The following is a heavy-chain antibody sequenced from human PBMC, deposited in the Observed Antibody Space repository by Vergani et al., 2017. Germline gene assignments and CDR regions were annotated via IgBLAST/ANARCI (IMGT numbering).Heavy chain of an antibody. CDR2: INDSGGT. Sequence: QVQLQQWGAGLLKPSETLSLTCAVYGGSFSGYYWNWIRQPPGKGLELIGEINDSGGTNYNPSLKSRVTISLDTSKNQFSLKLTSVTAADTALYWCARALVGGTPDNWGQGTLVTVSS. J-gene: IGHJ4*02. CDR1: GGSFSGYY. D-gene: IGHD1-26*01. V-gene: IGHV4-34*01. CDR3: ARALVGGTPDN.